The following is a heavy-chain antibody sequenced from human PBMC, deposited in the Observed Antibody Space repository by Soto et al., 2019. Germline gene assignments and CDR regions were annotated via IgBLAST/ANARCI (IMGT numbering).Heavy chain of an antibody. J-gene: IGHJ3*02. Sequence: SVKVTCKASGGTFSSYAISWVRQAPGQGLEWMGGIIPIFGTANYAQKFQGRVTITADESTSTAYMELSSLRSEDKAVYYCARGDSSGYYHDAFDIWGQGTMVTVSS. V-gene: IGHV1-69*13. CDR1: GGTFSSYA. CDR3: ARGDSSGYYHDAFDI. D-gene: IGHD3-22*01. CDR2: IIPIFGTA.